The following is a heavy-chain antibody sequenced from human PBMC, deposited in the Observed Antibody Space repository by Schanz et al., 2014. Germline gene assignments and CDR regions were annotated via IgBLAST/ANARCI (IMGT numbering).Heavy chain of an antibody. J-gene: IGHJ4*02. CDR3: ARIGGSVFDY. CDR2: VSGSTPDI. Sequence: DAHLLESGGGLVQPGGSLSLSCSASEFPFSTDAIGWVRQAPGMGRVWVAYVSGSTPDIYYADSGRGRFTMSRDNAKNSVFLQMNSLRAEDTAVYYCARIGGSVFDYWAQGTLVTVSS. D-gene: IGHD3-10*01. V-gene: IGHV3-48*04. CDR1: EFPFSTDA.